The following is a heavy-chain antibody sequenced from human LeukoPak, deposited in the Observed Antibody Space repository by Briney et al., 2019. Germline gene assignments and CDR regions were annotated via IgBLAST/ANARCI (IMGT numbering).Heavy chain of an antibody. J-gene: IGHJ4*02. CDR3: ARGYDSSGYYCLDY. D-gene: IGHD3-22*01. CDR2: IIPILGIA. V-gene: IGHV1-69*04. CDR1: GGTFSSYA. Sequence: SVKVSCKASGGTFSSYAISWVRQAPGQGLEWMGRIIPILGIANYAQKFQGRVTITADKSTSTAYMELSSLRSEDTAVYYCARGYDSSGYYCLDYWGQGTLVTVSS.